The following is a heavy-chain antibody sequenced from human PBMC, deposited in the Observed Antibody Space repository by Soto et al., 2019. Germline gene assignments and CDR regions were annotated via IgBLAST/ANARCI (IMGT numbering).Heavy chain of an antibody. CDR1: GGSISSYY. CDR2: SYDSGST. Sequence: PSETLSLTCTVSGGSISSYYWSWIRQPPGKRLEWIGESYDSGSTNYNPSLKSRVTISGDTSKNQFSLKLSSVTAADTAVYYCARHFGSGYDFQPYYYYMDVWGKGTTVTVSS. V-gene: IGHV4-59*08. D-gene: IGHD5-12*01. J-gene: IGHJ6*03. CDR3: ARHFGSGYDFQPYYYYMDV.